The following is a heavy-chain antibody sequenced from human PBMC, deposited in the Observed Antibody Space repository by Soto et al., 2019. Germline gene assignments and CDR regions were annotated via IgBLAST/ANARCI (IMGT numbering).Heavy chain of an antibody. CDR3: ARSQLYYDSSGYPDY. Sequence: GGSLRLSCAASGFTFGSFAMNWVRQAPGKGLEWVSAISYSGDTYYADSVKGRVTISRGNSKNTLDLQMNSLRAEDTAMYYCARSQLYYDSSGYPDYWGQGTLVTVSS. J-gene: IGHJ4*02. D-gene: IGHD3-22*01. V-gene: IGHV3-23*01. CDR1: GFTFGSFA. CDR2: ISYSGDT.